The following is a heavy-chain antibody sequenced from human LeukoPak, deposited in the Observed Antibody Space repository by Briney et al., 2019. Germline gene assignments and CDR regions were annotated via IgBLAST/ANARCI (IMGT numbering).Heavy chain of an antibody. J-gene: IGHJ4*02. CDR2: ISSTSSYI. Sequence: GGSLRLSCAASGFTFSNYNFYWVRQAPGKGLEWVSSISSTSSYIYYADSMKGRFTISRDNSKSTLYLQMNSLRAEDTAVYYCAKDPHYWGQGTLVTVSS. CDR1: GFTFSNYN. CDR3: AKDPHY. V-gene: IGHV3-21*04.